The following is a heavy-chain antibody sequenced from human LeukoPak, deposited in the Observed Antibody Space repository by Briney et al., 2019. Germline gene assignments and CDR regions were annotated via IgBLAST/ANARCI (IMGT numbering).Heavy chain of an antibody. CDR2: ISSSSIYR. CDR1: GFTFSSYS. V-gene: IGHV3-21*01. CDR3: ARAPMYYYESSGHVKISNWYFDL. J-gene: IGHJ2*01. Sequence: GGTLRLSCAASGFTFSSYSMNWVRQAPGKGLEWVSYISSSSIYRYYADSVKGRFTISRENAKSSLHMQMNSLRAEDTAVYYCARAPMYYYESSGHVKISNWYFDLWGRGTLVTVSS. D-gene: IGHD3-22*01.